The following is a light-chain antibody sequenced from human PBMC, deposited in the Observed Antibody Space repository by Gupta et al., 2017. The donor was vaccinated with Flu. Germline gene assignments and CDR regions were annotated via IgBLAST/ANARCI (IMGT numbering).Light chain of an antibody. J-gene: IGKJ5*01. CDR3: QHRSIWPQVT. Sequence: DIVLTQSPATLPLSPGERATLSCRASQGLVNYLAWYQQKPGQAPRLLIYDASNRATGIPARCSGSGSGTDFTLTISSLEPEDFAVYYCQHRSIWPQVTFGQGTRLDIK. CDR1: QGLVNY. CDR2: DAS. V-gene: IGKV3-11*01.